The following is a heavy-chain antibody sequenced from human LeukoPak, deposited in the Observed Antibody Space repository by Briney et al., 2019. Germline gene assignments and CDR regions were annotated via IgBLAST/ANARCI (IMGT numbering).Heavy chain of an antibody. CDR3: ASEFAYDSSGYAPDY. CDR1: GFTFSSYA. CDR2: ISYDGSNK. D-gene: IGHD3-22*01. V-gene: IGHV3-30*04. J-gene: IGHJ4*02. Sequence: GGALRLSCAASGFTFSSYAMHWVRQAPGKGLEWVAVISYDGSNKYYADSVKGRFTISRDNSKNTLYLQMNSLRAEDTAVYYCASEFAYDSSGYAPDYWGQGTLVTVSS.